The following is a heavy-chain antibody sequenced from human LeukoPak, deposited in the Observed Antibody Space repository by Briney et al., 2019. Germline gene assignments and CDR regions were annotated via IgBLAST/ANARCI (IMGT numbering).Heavy chain of an antibody. J-gene: IGHJ2*01. Sequence: SETLSLTCSVSGASITRYYWTWIRQPVGKGLEWFGCLYTNGTVNYNPSLRSRVTMSRDTSRNQLSLKLTSVTAADTAVYYCARLLGSSGYAGDWYFDLWGPGALVTVSS. CDR1: GASITRYY. CDR2: LYTNGTV. CDR3: ARLLGSSGYAGDWYFDL. V-gene: IGHV4-4*07. D-gene: IGHD3-22*01.